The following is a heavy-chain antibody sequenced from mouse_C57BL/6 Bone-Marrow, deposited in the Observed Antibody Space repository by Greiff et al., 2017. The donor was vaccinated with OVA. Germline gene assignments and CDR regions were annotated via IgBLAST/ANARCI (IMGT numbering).Heavy chain of an antibody. V-gene: IGHV1-69*01. CDR2: IDPSDSYT. CDR3: ARWGTTVVAPFDY. D-gene: IGHD1-1*01. J-gene: IGHJ2*01. CDR1: GYTFTSYW. Sequence: QVQLQQPGAELVMPGASVKLSCKASGYTFTSYWMHWVKQRPGQGLELIGEIDPSDSYTNYNQKFKGKSTLTVDKSSSTAYMQLSSLTSEDSAVYYCARWGTTVVAPFDYWGQGTTLTVSS.